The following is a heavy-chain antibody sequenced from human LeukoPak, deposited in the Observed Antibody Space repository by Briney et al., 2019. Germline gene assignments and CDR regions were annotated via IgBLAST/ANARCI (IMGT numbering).Heavy chain of an antibody. J-gene: IGHJ5*02. Sequence: PSETLSLTCAVYGGSFSGYYWSWIRQPPGKGLEWIGEINHSGSTNYNPSLKSRVTISVDTSKNQFSLKLSSVTAADTAVYYCARGRATGLDPWGQGTLVTVSS. CDR1: GGSFSGYY. CDR2: INHSGST. V-gene: IGHV4-34*01. CDR3: ARGRATGLDP.